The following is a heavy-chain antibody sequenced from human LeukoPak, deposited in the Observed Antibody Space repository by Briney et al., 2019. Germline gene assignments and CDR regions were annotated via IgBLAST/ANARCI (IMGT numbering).Heavy chain of an antibody. CDR3: ARTDSSGHPVYFDY. V-gene: IGHV4-38-2*01. J-gene: IGHJ4*02. Sequence: SETLSLTCAVSDYSISSGYYWGWIRQPPGKGLEWIGSIYHSGSTDYNPSLKSRVTISVDTSKNQFSLKLSSVTAADTAVYYCARTDSSGHPVYFDYWGQGTLVTVSS. CDR1: DYSISSGYY. D-gene: IGHD3-22*01. CDR2: IYHSGST.